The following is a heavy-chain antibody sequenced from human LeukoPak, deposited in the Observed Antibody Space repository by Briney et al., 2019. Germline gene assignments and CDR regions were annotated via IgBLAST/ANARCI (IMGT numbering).Heavy chain of an antibody. CDR3: AKNLELLWFGEFLYYFDY. CDR2: INSDGSST. J-gene: IGHJ4*02. D-gene: IGHD3-10*01. CDR1: GFTFSSYW. Sequence: GGSLRLSCAASGFTFSSYWMHWVRQAPGKGLVWVSRINSDGSSTSYADSVKGRFTISRDNAKNTLYLQMNSLRAEDTAVYYCAKNLELLWFGEFLYYFDYWGQGTLVTVSS. V-gene: IGHV3-74*01.